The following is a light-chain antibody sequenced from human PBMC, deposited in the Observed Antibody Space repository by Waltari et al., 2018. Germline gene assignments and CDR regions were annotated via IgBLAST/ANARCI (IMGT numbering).Light chain of an antibody. CDR3: QQYNNWPWR. J-gene: IGKJ1*01. V-gene: IGKV3-15*01. CDR2: GAS. CDR1: QSVSSN. Sequence: EIVMTQSPATLSVSPGERATFSCRASQSVSSNLAWYQQKPGQAPRLLIYGASTRATGIPARFSGSGSGTEFTLTISSLQSEDFAVYYCQQYNNWPWRFGQGTKVEIK.